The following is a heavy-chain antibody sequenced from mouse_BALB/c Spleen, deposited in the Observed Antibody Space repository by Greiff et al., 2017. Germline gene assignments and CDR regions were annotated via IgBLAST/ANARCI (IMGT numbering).Heavy chain of an antibody. J-gene: IGHJ2*01. CDR3: ARRITTGVAAD. V-gene: IGHV5-6*02. D-gene: IGHD1-1*01. Sequence: DVMLVESGGDLVKPGGSLKLSCAASGFTFSSYGMSWVRQTPDKRLEWVATISSGGSYTYYPDSVKGRFTISRDNAKNTLYLQMSSLKSEDTAMYYCARRITTGVAADWGQGTTLTVSS. CDR1: GFTFSSYG. CDR2: ISSGGSYT.